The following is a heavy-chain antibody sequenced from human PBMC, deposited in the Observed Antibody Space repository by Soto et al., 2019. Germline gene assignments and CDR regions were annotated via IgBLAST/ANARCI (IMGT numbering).Heavy chain of an antibody. J-gene: IGHJ5*02. CDR2: INPNSGGT. CDR1: GYTFTGYY. D-gene: IGHD6-13*01. V-gene: IGHV1-2*04. CDR3: ARDLRSSWPSNWFDP. Sequence: QVQLVQSGAEVKKPGASVKVSCKASGYTFTGYYMHWVRQAPGQGLEWMGWINPNSGGTNYAQKFQGWVTMTRDTSISTAYMELSRLRSDDTAVYYCARDLRSSWPSNWFDPWGQGTLVTVSS.